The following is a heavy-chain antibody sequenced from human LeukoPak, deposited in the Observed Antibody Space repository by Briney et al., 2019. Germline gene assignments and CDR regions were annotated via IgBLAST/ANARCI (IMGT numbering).Heavy chain of an antibody. J-gene: IGHJ4*02. D-gene: IGHD3/OR15-3a*01. CDR2: IYYTGNT. CDR1: GVSISSSYSY. V-gene: IGHV4-39*01. Sequence: SETLSLTCTVSGVSISSSYSYWGWIRQPPGMGLEWIGSIYYTGNTYYNASLKSQVSISIDTSKNQFSLKLTSVTAANTAVYYCARQTGSGLFILPGGQGTLVTVSS. CDR3: ARQTGSGLFILP.